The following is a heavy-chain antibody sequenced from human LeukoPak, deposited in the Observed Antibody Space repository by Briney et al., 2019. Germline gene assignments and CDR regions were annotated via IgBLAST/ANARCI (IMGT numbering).Heavy chain of an antibody. Sequence: ASVKVSCKASGYTFTGYYMHWMRQAPGQGLEWMGRINPNSGGTNYAQKFQGRVTMTRDTSISTAYMELSRLRSDDTAVYYCVRLGELSPRYYYYGMDVWGQGTTVTVSS. V-gene: IGHV1-2*06. CDR1: GYTFTGYY. CDR3: VRLGELSPRYYYYGMDV. CDR2: INPNSGGT. J-gene: IGHJ6*02. D-gene: IGHD3-16*02.